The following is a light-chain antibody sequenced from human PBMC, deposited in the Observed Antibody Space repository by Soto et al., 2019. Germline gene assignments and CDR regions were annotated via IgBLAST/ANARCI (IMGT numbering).Light chain of an antibody. V-gene: IGLV2-14*01. CDR3: GSYTTSSTLAV. CDR1: SSNVGGYNY. CDR2: EVS. J-gene: IGLJ1*01. Sequence: QSVVTQPASVSGCPGQSITISCTGTSSNVGGYNYVSWYQQHPGKAPKLIIYEVSNRPSGVSDRFSGSKSGNTASLTISGLQADDEADYYCGSYTTSSTLAVFGTGTKVTVL.